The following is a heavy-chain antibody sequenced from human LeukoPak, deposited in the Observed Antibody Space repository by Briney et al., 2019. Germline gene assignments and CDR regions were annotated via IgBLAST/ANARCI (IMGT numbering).Heavy chain of an antibody. D-gene: IGHD1-26*01. V-gene: IGHV4-59*01. CDR3: ARVNRWELLPFDY. CDR1: GGSIRNNY. CDR2: IYYSGST. J-gene: IGHJ4*02. Sequence: SETLSLTCTVSGGSIRNNYWSWIRQPPGKGLEWIGYIYYSGSTNYNPSLKSRVTISVDTSKNQFSLKLSSVTAADTAVYYCARVNRWELLPFDYWGQGTLVTVSS.